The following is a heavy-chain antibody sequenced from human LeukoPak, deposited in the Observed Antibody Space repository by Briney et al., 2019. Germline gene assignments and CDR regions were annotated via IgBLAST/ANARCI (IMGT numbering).Heavy chain of an antibody. Sequence: KPSETLSLTCTVSGGSISSSSAYWGWIRQPPGKGLEWIGSIYYSKNTYYSPSLKSRVTISAGTSKNQFSLTPGSVSATDTAVYYCVSPRGFSHGYFDYWGQGTLVTVSS. D-gene: IGHD5-18*01. CDR3: VSPRGFSHGYFDY. V-gene: IGHV4-39*01. J-gene: IGHJ4*02. CDR1: GGSISSSSAY. CDR2: IYYSKNT.